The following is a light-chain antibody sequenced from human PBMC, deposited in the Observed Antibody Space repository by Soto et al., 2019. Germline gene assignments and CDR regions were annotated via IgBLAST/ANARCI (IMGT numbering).Light chain of an antibody. CDR3: QQHYIQWT. CDR1: QAISSY. CDR2: DAS. Sequence: DIQLTQAPSFLSASAGDRVSITCRASQAISSYLAWYQQKPGRAPKLLIYDASTLESGVPSRFSGSGAGKEFTLSISSLQHDDVANYYCQQHYIQWTCGQGTKV. J-gene: IGKJ1*01. V-gene: IGKV1-9*01.